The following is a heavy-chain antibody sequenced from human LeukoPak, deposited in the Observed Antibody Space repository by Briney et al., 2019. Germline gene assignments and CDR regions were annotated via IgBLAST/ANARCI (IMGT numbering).Heavy chain of an antibody. J-gene: IGHJ6*02. CDR3: AKGNREYDFWSGYYTYYYYGMDV. CDR2: ISGSGGST. V-gene: IGHV3-23*01. D-gene: IGHD3-3*01. CDR1: GFTFSSYT. Sequence: PGGSLRLSCAASGFTFSSYTMSWVRQAPGKGLKWVSAISGSGGSTYYADSVKGRFTISRDNSKNTLYLQMNSLRAEDTAVYYCAKGNREYDFWSGYYTYYYYGMDVWGQGTTVTVSS.